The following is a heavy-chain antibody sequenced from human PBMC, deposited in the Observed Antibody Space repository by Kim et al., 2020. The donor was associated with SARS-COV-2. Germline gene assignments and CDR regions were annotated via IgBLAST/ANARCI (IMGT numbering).Heavy chain of an antibody. CDR2: VSGNGHST. J-gene: IGHJ4*02. D-gene: IGHD6-6*01. V-gene: IGHV3-23*01. CDR3: AKSIAARNFFDY. Sequence: GGSLRLSCAASGFTFNFYAMSWVRQAPGKGLEWVSSVSGNGHSTDYADPVKGRFTISRDNSKNRLYLQMNSLRAEDTAIYYCAKSIAARNFFDYWGQGTLVTVSS. CDR1: GFTFNFYA.